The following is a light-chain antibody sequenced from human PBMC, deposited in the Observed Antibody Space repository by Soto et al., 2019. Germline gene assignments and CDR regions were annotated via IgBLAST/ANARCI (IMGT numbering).Light chain of an antibody. J-gene: IGLJ7*01. V-gene: IGLV1-47*01. CDR2: RNN. CDR1: SSNIGSNY. Sequence: QPVLTQPPSASGTPGQRVTISCSGSSSNIGSNYVYWYQQLPGTTPKLLIYRNNQRPSRVPDRFSGSKSGTSASLAISGLRSEDEADYSCAAWDDSLSGPEFGGGTQLTVL. CDR3: AAWDDSLSGPE.